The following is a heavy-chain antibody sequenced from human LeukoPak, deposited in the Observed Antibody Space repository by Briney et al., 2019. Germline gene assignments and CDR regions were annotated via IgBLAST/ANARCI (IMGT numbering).Heavy chain of an antibody. CDR3: ARDLVGATEGDI. V-gene: IGHV1-2*02. Sequence: ASVKVSCKASGYTFTGYYMHWVRQAPGQGLEWMGWINPNSGGTNYAQKFQGRVTMTRDTSISTAYMELSRLRSDDTAVYYCARDLVGATEGDIWGQGTMVTVSS. CDR1: GYTFTGYY. J-gene: IGHJ3*02. D-gene: IGHD1-26*01. CDR2: INPNSGGT.